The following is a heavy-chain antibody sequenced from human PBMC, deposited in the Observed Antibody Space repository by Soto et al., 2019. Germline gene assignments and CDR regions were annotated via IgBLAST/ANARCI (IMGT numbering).Heavy chain of an antibody. J-gene: IGHJ4*02. D-gene: IGHD1-1*01. V-gene: IGHV4-34*01. Sequence: QVQLQQWGAGLLKPSETLSLTCGVYGGSFSDHFWSWIRQSPGKELEWIGEINHRGRTNYNPSLKSRVAISVDTSKTQFSLYLRSVTAADTAVYYCGRGRGGYSDGGLDSRGQATLVTVSS. CDR3: GRGRGGYSDGGLDS. CDR2: INHRGRT. CDR1: GGSFSDHF.